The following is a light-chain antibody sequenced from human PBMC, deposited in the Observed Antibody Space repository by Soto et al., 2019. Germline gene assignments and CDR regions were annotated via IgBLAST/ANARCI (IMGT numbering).Light chain of an antibody. CDR3: QQRSNWPVT. CDR1: QSISDT. J-gene: IGKJ5*01. V-gene: IGKV3-15*01. CDR2: GAS. Sequence: EIVMTQSPATLSVSPGGRATLSCRASQSISDTLAWYQQKPGQAPRLLIHGASTRATGFPARFSGSGSGTDFTLTISSLEPEDFAVYYCQQRSNWPVTFGQGTRLENK.